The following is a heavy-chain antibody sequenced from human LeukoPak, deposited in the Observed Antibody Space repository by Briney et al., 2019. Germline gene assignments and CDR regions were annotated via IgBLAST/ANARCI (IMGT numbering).Heavy chain of an antibody. Sequence: PGGSLRLSCAASGFTFSSYAMHWVRQAPGKGLEWVANIKQDGSEKYYVDSVKGRFTISRDNAKNSLYLQMNSLRAEDTAVYYCASGVVPAPRSLYYYMDVWGKGTTVTVSS. D-gene: IGHD2-2*01. CDR1: GFTFSSYA. CDR3: ASGVVPAPRSLYYYMDV. CDR2: IKQDGSEK. J-gene: IGHJ6*03. V-gene: IGHV3-7*01.